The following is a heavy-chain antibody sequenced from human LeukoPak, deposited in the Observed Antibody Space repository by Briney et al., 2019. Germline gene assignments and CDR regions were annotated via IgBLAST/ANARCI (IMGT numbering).Heavy chain of an antibody. D-gene: IGHD6-13*01. Sequence: ASVKVSCKASGYTFTSYAMHWVRQAPGQRLEWMGWINPNSGATNYAQKFQGRVTMTRDTSITTAYMELSRLRYDDTAVYYCARVSRIARQFDSWGQGTLVTVSS. CDR3: ARVSRIARQFDS. CDR2: INPNSGAT. J-gene: IGHJ4*02. CDR1: GYTFTSYA. V-gene: IGHV1-2*02.